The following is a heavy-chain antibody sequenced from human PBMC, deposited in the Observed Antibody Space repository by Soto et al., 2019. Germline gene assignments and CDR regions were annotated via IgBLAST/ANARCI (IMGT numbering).Heavy chain of an antibody. CDR3: ASEGVTGTTGWFDP. CDR1: GYSFTSYW. J-gene: IGHJ5*02. CDR2: IDPSDSYT. Sequence: ESLNMSFTGSGYSFTSYWISLVRQMPGKGLEWMGSIDPSDSYTNYSPSFQGHVTISADKSISTAYLQWSSLKASDTAMYYCASEGVTGTTGWFDPWGQGTLVTVSS. V-gene: IGHV5-10-1*01. D-gene: IGHD1-20*01.